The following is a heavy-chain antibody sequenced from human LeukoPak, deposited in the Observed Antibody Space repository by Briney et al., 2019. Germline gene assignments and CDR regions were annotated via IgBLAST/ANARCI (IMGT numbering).Heavy chain of an antibody. CDR1: GYTFTSYG. J-gene: IGHJ6*03. CDR2: ISAYNGNT. Sequence: ASVKVSCKASGYTFTSYGISWVRQAPGQGLEWMGWISAYNGNTNYAQKLQGRVTMTTDTSTSTAYMELRSLRSDDTAVYYCARDQAATVTTMRYYYYYMDVWGKGTTVTVSS. CDR3: ARDQAATVTTMRYYYYYMDV. V-gene: IGHV1-18*01. D-gene: IGHD4-11*01.